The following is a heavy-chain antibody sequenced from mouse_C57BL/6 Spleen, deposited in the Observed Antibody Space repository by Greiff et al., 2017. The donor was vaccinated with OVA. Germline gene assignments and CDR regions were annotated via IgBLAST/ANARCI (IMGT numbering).Heavy chain of an antibody. CDR2: INPYNGGT. J-gene: IGHJ3*01. D-gene: IGHD1-1*01. V-gene: IGHV1-19*01. CDR3: ARSLFITTVVGPFAY. Sequence: EVQLQQSGPVLVKPGASVKMSCKASGYTFTDYYMNWVKQSHGKSLEWIGVINPYNGGTSYNQKFKGKATVTVDKSSSTAYMELNSLTSEDSAVYYCARSLFITTVVGPFAYWGQGTLVTVAA. CDR1: GYTFTDYY.